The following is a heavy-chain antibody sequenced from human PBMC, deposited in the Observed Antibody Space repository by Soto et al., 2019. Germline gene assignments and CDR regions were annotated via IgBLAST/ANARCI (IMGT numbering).Heavy chain of an antibody. CDR1: GLTFSSHS. CDR2: ISSTSSYI. V-gene: IGHV3-21*01. CDR3: ARGYRGVPSQDEVNDAFDI. Sequence: EVQLVESGGGLVKPGGSLRLSCAASGLTFSSHSMNWVRQAPGKGLEWVSSISSTSSYIYYVDSLEGRFTVSRDNAKNSLYLQIDSLRAEYTAVYYCARGYRGVPSQDEVNDAFDIWGQGTKVIVSS. D-gene: IGHD3-10*01. J-gene: IGHJ3*02.